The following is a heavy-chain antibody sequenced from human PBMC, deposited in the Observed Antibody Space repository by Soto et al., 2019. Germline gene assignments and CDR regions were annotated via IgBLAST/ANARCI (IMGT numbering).Heavy chain of an antibody. CDR2: IYWDDDK. CDR1: GFSLTTSGVG. J-gene: IGHJ4*02. CDR3: AHRGYMYGNWDQGYFDY. V-gene: IGHV2-5*02. D-gene: IGHD5-12*01. Sequence: QITLKESGPPRVKPTQTLTLTCTFSGFSLTTSGVGVGWIRQPPGKALEWLAVIYWDDDKRYSPSLESRLTITKYTSKNQVVLTMTYMDPVDTATYFCAHRGYMYGNWDQGYFDYWGQGTLVTVSS.